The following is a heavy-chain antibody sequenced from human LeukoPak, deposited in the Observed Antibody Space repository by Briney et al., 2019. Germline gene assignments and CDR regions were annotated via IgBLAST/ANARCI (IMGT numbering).Heavy chain of an antibody. V-gene: IGHV3-30*02. Sequence: GGSLRLSCAASGFTFSSYGMHWVRQAPGKGLEWVAFIRYDGSNKYYADSVKGRFTISRDNSKNTLYLQMNSLRAEDTAVYYCARDLAYCSSTSCYTGFDYWGQGTLVTVSS. CDR2: IRYDGSNK. CDR1: GFTFSSYG. D-gene: IGHD2-2*02. J-gene: IGHJ4*02. CDR3: ARDLAYCSSTSCYTGFDY.